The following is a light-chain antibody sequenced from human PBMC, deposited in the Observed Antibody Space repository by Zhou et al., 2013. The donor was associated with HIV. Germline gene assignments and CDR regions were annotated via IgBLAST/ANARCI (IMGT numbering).Light chain of an antibody. CDR1: NIGSKR. Sequence: SYELTQPSSVSVAPGQTARITCGGNNIGSKRVHWYQQKPGQAPVLVVYEDNDRPSGIPERFSGSNSGNTATLTINRVDAGDEADYYCQVWDGDSDLVVFGGGTKLTVL. J-gene: IGLJ2*01. CDR3: QVWDGDSDLVV. V-gene: IGLV3-21*02. CDR2: EDN.